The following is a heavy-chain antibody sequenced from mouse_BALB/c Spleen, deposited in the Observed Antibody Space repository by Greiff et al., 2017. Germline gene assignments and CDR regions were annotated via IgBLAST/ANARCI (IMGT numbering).Heavy chain of an antibody. CDR1: GFTFSDYY. V-gene: IGHV5-4*02. D-gene: IGHD3-3*01. CDR3: AREGPLFDY. J-gene: IGHJ2*01. CDR2: ISDGGSYT. Sequence: EVNLVESGGGLVKPGGSLKLSCAASGFTFSDYYMYWVRQTPEKRLEWVATISDGGSYTYYPDSVKGRFTISRDNAKNNLYLQMSSLKSEDTAMYYCAREGPLFDYWGQGTTLTVSS.